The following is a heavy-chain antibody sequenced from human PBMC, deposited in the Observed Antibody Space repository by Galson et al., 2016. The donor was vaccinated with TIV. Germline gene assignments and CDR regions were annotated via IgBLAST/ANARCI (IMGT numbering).Heavy chain of an antibody. CDR2: INPDSGDT. V-gene: IGHV1-46*03. CDR1: GYIFRNFY. J-gene: IGHJ4*02. Sequence: SVKVSCKASGYIFRNFYMHWVRQAPGQGFQWMGRINPDSGDTTYPPNFQGKVSVTRDTSTNTVYMELSSLTSADTAVYFCARGYHLGGLGYFDYWGQGTLVTVSS. CDR3: ARGYHLGGLGYFDY. D-gene: IGHD3-16*01.